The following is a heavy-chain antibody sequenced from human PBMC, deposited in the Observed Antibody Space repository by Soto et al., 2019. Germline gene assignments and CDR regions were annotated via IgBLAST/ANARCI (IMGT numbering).Heavy chain of an antibody. V-gene: IGHV1-18*01. CDR3: ARNTGYSSSWYDY. J-gene: IGHJ4*02. Sequence: ASVKVSCKASGYTFTSYGIRWVRQAPRQGLAWMGWISAYNGNPNYAQKRQGRVTLTTDTSTSTAYMELRSLGSDVSGVYCCARNTGYSSSWYDYWGQGTLVTVSS. CDR2: ISAYNGNP. D-gene: IGHD6-13*01. CDR1: GYTFTSYG.